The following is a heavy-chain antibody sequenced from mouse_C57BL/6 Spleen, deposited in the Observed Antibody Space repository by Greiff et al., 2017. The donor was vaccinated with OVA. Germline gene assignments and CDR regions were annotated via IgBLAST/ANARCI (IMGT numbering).Heavy chain of an antibody. V-gene: IGHV3-6*01. CDR3: ASAQAVFAY. D-gene: IGHD3-2*02. CDR1: GYSITSGYY. CDR2: ISYDGSN. Sequence: EVKLVESGPGLVKPSQSLSLTCSVTGYSITSGYYWNWIRQFPGNKLKWMGYISYDGSNNYNPSLKNRISITRDTSKNQFFLKLNSVTTEDTATYYCASAQAVFAYWGQGTLVTVSA. J-gene: IGHJ3*01.